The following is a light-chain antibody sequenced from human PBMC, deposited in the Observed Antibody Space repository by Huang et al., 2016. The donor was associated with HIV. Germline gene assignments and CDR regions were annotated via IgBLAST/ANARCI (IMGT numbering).Light chain of an antibody. Sequence: DIQMTQSPSSLSASIGDRVTMSCRASQTVDMYFKWYQQTPGRAPKLLIYSASNLQSDVPSRFSGTGSGTNFTLTISSLQPEDFVIYFCQQTYNVPRTFGQGTALEIK. CDR2: SAS. CDR1: QTVDMY. V-gene: IGKV1-39*01. CDR3: QQTYNVPRT. J-gene: IGKJ2*01.